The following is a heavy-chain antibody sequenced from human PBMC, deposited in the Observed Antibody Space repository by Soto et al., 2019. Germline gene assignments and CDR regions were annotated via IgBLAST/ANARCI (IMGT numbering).Heavy chain of an antibody. Sequence: KQSQTLSLPCAISGDSVSSNSAAWNWIRQSPSRGLEWLGRTYYRSKWYNDYAVSVKSRITINPDTSKNQFSLQLNSVTPEDTAVYYCARAYCGGDCYRYYYYYYMDVWGKGTTVTVSS. D-gene: IGHD2-21*01. CDR2: TYYRSKWYN. CDR3: ARAYCGGDCYRYYYYYYMDV. CDR1: GDSVSSNSAA. J-gene: IGHJ6*03. V-gene: IGHV6-1*01.